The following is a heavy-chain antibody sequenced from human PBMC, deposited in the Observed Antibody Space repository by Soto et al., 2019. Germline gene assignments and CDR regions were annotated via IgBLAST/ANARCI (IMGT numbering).Heavy chain of an antibody. V-gene: IGHV4-39*01. CDR1: GGSISSSSYY. CDR3: ARHPGTTVTTRWFDP. Sequence: QLQESGPGLVKPSETLSLTCTVSGGSISSSSYYWGWIRQPPGKGLEWIGSIYYSGSTYYNPSLKSRVTISVDTSKNQFSLKLSSVTAADTAVYYCARHPGTTVTTRWFDPWGQGTLVTVSS. D-gene: IGHD4-17*01. J-gene: IGHJ5*02. CDR2: IYYSGST.